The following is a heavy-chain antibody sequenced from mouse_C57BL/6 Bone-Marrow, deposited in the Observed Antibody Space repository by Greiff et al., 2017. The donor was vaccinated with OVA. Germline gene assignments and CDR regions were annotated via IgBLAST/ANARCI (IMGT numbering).Heavy chain of an antibody. J-gene: IGHJ1*03. D-gene: IGHD1-1*01. CDR2: IHPNSGST. CDR1: GYTFTSYW. CDR3: ARSYYYGSSFYWYFDV. Sequence: VQLQQPGAELVKPGASVKLSCKASGYTFTSYWMHWVKQRPGQGLEWIGMIHPNSGSTNYNEKFKSKATLTVDKSSSTAYMQLSSLTSEDSAVYYCARSYYYGSSFYWYFDVWGTGTTVTVSS. V-gene: IGHV1-64*01.